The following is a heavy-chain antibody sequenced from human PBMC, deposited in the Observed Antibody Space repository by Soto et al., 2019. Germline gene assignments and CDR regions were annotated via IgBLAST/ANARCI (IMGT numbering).Heavy chain of an antibody. D-gene: IGHD6-13*01. CDR1: GYTFSTYD. V-gene: IGHV1-8*01. J-gene: IGHJ4*02. CDR3: ATTMEGIAAAGNDY. CDR2: MNTNSGNT. Sequence: QVQLVQSGAEVKKPGASVKVSCKASGYTFSTYDIDWVRLATGQGLEWMGSMNTNSGNTEYAQKFQGRVTMTRDTSISTAYMELSSLRSEDTAIYYCATTMEGIAAAGNDYWGQGTLVTVSS.